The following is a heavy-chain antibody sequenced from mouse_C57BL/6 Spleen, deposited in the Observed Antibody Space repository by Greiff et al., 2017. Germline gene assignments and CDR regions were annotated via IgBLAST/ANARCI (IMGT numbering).Heavy chain of an antibody. J-gene: IGHJ4*01. CDR3: ARGDSNYHYAMDY. Sequence: QVQLKQPGAELVMPGASVKLSCKASGYTFTSYWMHWVKQRPGQGLEWIGEIGPSDSYTNYNQKFKGKSTLTVAKSSSTAYMQLSSLTSEDSAVYYCARGDSNYHYAMDYWGQGTSVTVSS. CDR1: GYTFTSYW. CDR2: IGPSDSYT. D-gene: IGHD2-5*01. V-gene: IGHV1-69*01.